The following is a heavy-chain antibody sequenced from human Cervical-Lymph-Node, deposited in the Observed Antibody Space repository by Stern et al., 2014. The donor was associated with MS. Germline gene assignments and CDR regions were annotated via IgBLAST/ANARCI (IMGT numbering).Heavy chain of an antibody. CDR3: ARPLPYAN. CDR1: GNTFSAYS. D-gene: IGHD4-17*01. V-gene: IGHV1-46*01. Sequence: VQLVESGTEVKTPGASVQLSCTASGNTFSAYSIHWVRQAPGQGLVWMGMINPDGGRPTYAQEFRDRVTMTGDTSTSTVYMHLSSLRSDDTAFYYCARPLPYANWGQGTLVTVSS. CDR2: INPDGGRP. J-gene: IGHJ4*02.